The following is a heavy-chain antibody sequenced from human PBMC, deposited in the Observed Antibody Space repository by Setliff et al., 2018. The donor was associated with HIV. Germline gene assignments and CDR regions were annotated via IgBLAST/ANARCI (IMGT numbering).Heavy chain of an antibody. CDR2: INPNSGGT. V-gene: IGHV1-2*06. CDR1: GYTFTGYY. D-gene: IGHD1-26*01. CDR3: ARDKIRGSYVCAFDI. J-gene: IGHJ3*02. Sequence: ASVKVSCKASGYTFTGYYMHWVRQAPGQGLEWMGRINPNSGGTNYAQKFQGRVTMTRDTSISTAYMELSRLRSDDTAVYYCARDKIRGSYVCAFDIWGQGTMVTVSS.